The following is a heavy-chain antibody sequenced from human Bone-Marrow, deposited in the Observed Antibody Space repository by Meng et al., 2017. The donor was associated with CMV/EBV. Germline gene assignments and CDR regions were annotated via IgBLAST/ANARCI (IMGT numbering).Heavy chain of an antibody. Sequence: EVQLLESGGGLIQPGGSLRLSCAASGFPFRTYAMSWVRQAPGKGLEWVSGINTNGGITYYGDSVKGRFTISRDNSKNTLYLQMNSLVAEDTAVYYCVKGRGSLYSGDFDYWGQGTLVTVSS. D-gene: IGHD2-21*01. CDR2: INTNGGIT. CDR3: VKGRGSLYSGDFDY. CDR1: GFPFRTYA. V-gene: IGHV3-23*01. J-gene: IGHJ4*02.